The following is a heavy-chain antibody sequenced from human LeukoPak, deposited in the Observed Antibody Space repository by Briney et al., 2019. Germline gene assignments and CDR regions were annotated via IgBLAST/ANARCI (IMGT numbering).Heavy chain of an antibody. Sequence: GRSLRLSCAASGFTFSSYGMHWVRQAPGKGLEWVAVISNDGSNKYYADSVKGRFTISRDNSKNTLYLQMNSLRAEDTAVYYCARGAGQGYFDYWGQGTLVTVSS. D-gene: IGHD6-13*01. CDR2: ISNDGSNK. CDR1: GFTFSSYG. J-gene: IGHJ4*02. CDR3: ARGAGQGYFDY. V-gene: IGHV3-30*03.